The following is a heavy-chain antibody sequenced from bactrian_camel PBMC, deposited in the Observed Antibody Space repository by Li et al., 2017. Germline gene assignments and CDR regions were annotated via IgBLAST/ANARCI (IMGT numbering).Heavy chain of an antibody. J-gene: IGHJ4*01. CDR3: AARSVWYCAGPYNY. V-gene: IGHV3S40*01. CDR2: IHSAGHYT. Sequence: DVQLVESGGGSVQAGGSLRLSCAWSDYSFIPYCMGWFRQAPGKEREGVATIHSAGHYTRYADSVKGRFTLSQDNAKKTVYLQMNSLKPEDTAMYYCAARSVWYCAGPYNYWGQGTQVTVS. CDR1: DYSFIPYC. D-gene: IGHD3*01.